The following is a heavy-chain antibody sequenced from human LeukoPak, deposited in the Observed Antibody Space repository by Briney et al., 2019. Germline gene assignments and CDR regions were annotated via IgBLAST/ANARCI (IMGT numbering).Heavy chain of an antibody. D-gene: IGHD5-18*01. J-gene: IGHJ4*02. CDR1: GFTFGDYA. Sequence: GRSLRLSCTASGFTFGDYAMSWVRQAPGKGLGWVGFIRSKAYGGTTEYAASVKGRFTISRDDSKSIAYLQMNSLKTEDTAVYYCTRDLRGYSYDGGYWGQGTLVTVSS. CDR3: TRDLRGYSYDGGY. V-gene: IGHV3-49*04. CDR2: IRSKAYGGTT.